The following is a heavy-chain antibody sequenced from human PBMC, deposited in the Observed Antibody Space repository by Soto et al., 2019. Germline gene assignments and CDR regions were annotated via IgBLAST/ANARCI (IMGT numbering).Heavy chain of an antibody. J-gene: IGHJ4*02. CDR1: GYSISSGYY. CDR2: IYHSGST. Sequence: SETLSLTCAVSGYSISSGYYWGWIRQPPGKGLEWIGSIYHSGSTYYNPSLKSRVTISVDTSKNQFSLKLSSVTAADTAVYYCARGKAMVRGVTGDFDYWGQGTLVTVSS. V-gene: IGHV4-38-2*01. CDR3: ARGKAMVRGVTGDFDY. D-gene: IGHD3-10*01.